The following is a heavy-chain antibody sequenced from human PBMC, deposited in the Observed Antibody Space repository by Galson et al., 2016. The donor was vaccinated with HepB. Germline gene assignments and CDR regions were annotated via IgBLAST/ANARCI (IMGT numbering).Heavy chain of an antibody. CDR2: IRSKFFGATK. D-gene: IGHD3-22*01. V-gene: IGHV3-49*03. Sequence: SLRLSCAASGFKFEDSPISWFRQTPGKGLEWVGFIRSKFFGATKQYAASVKGRFTISRDDDRAIVYLEMSSLQLDDAGMYFCARNYYDSSVPTSWGQGTPVAVSS. CDR3: ARNYYDSSVPTS. CDR1: GFKFEDSP. J-gene: IGHJ5*02.